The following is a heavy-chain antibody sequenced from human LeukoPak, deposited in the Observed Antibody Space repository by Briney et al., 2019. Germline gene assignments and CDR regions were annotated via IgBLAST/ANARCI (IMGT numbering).Heavy chain of an antibody. Sequence: GGSLRLSCAASGFTFSSYDMHWVRHATGKGLEWVSAIGTAGDTYYPGSVKGRFTISRENAKNSLYLQMNSLRAGDTAVYYCARQSDSSGSDAFDIWGQGTMVTVSS. CDR2: IGTAGDT. J-gene: IGHJ3*02. D-gene: IGHD3-22*01. CDR1: GFTFSSYD. V-gene: IGHV3-13*01. CDR3: ARQSDSSGSDAFDI.